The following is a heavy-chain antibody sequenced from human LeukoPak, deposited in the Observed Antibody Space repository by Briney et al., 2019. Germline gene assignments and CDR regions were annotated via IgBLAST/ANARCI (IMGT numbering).Heavy chain of an antibody. V-gene: IGHV1-18*01. Sequence: ASVKVSCKASGYTFTSYGISWVRQAPGQGLEWMGWISAYNGNTNYAQKLQGRVTMTTDTSTSTAYMELRSLRSDDTAVYYCARDHIAVAAPGGNWFDPWGQGTLVTVSS. CDR2: ISAYNGNT. D-gene: IGHD6-19*01. J-gene: IGHJ5*02. CDR3: ARDHIAVAAPGGNWFDP. CDR1: GYTFTSYG.